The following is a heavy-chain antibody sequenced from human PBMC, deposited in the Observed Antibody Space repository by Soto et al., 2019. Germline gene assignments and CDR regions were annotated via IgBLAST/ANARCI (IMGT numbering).Heavy chain of an antibody. J-gene: IGHJ6*02. V-gene: IGHV1-18*01. CDR2: ISAYNGNT. D-gene: IGHD4-4*01. CDR1: GYTFTSYG. Sequence: GASVKVSCKASGYTFTSYGISWVRQAPGQGLEWMGWISAYNGNTNYAQKLQGRVTMTTDTSTSTAYMELSGLRSEDTAVYYCARDKDRLQLGGNYYYIMDVWGQGTTVTVSS. CDR3: ARDKDRLQLGGNYYYIMDV.